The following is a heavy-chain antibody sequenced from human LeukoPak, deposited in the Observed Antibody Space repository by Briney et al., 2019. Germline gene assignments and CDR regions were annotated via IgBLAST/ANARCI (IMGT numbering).Heavy chain of an antibody. J-gene: IGHJ6*04. V-gene: IGHV4-61*02. Sequence: SETLSLTCTVSGGSISSGSYYWNWIRQPAGKGLEWIGRIYTNGNTNYNPSLKSRVTISVDTSKNQFSLKLSSVTAADTAVYYCARRGDVWGKGTTVTVSP. CDR1: GGSISSGSYY. CDR3: ARRGDV. CDR2: IYTNGNT.